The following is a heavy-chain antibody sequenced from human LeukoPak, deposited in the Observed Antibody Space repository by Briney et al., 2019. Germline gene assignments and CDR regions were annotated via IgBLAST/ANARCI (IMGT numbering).Heavy chain of an antibody. V-gene: IGHV4-59*12. CDR2: IYYSGST. CDR1: GGSISSYY. Sequence: SETLSPTCTVSGGSISSYYWSWIRQPPGKGLEWIGYIYYSGSTNYNPSLKSRVTMSVDTSKNQFSLRLSFVTAADTAVYYCARSEAFDIWGQGTTVTVSS. CDR3: ARSEAFDI. J-gene: IGHJ3*02.